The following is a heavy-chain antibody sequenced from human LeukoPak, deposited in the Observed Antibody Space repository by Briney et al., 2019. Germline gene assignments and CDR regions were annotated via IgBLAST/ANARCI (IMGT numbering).Heavy chain of an antibody. CDR2: IRYDGSNK. CDR3: ARDLEYSSSDI. CDR1: GFTFSSYG. Sequence: GGYLRLSCAAYGFTFSSYGMHCVRQAPGKGLEWVADIRYDGSNKYYADSVKGRFTISRHDSNNTLYLQMNSLRAEDTAVYYCARDLEYSSSDIWGQGTMVTVSS. V-gene: IGHV3-33*01. J-gene: IGHJ3*02. D-gene: IGHD6-6*01.